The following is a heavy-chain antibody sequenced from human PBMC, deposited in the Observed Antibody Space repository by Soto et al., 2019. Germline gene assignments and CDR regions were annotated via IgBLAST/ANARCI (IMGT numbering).Heavy chain of an antibody. J-gene: IGHJ6*02. Sequence: VASVKVSCKASGYTFTSYGISWVRQAPGQGLEWMGWISGYNGNTNYAQKLQGRVTMTTDTSTSTAYMELRSLRSDDTAVYYCARDGYCISTSCRHYDYYGMDVWGQGTTVTVSS. V-gene: IGHV1-18*01. CDR1: GYTFTSYG. CDR3: ARDGYCISTSCRHYDYYGMDV. D-gene: IGHD2-2*03. CDR2: ISGYNGNT.